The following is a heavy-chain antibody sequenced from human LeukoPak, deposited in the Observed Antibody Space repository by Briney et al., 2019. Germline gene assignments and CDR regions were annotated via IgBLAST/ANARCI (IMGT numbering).Heavy chain of an antibody. Sequence: GGSLRLSCAASGFTFSTYPMSWVRQAPGKGLEWVSGISYSGISTFYADSVKGRFSISRDNSKNSLYLQMNSLRAEDTAVYYCAKVGSGYSFDYWGQGTLVTVSS. J-gene: IGHJ4*02. CDR1: GFTFSTYP. CDR2: ISYSGIST. V-gene: IGHV3-23*01. D-gene: IGHD3-22*01. CDR3: AKVGSGYSFDY.